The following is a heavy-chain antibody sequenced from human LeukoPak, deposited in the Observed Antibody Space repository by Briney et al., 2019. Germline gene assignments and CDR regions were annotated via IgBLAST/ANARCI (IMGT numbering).Heavy chain of an antibody. J-gene: IGHJ4*02. CDR1: GFTFSDYY. Sequence: EGSLRLSCSASGFTFSDYYMIWIRQAPGKGLEWISYISSSGNTIYYADSVKGRFTISRDNAKNSLYLQMNSLRAEDTAVYYCARDYNNYFDYWGQGTQVTVSS. V-gene: IGHV3-11*01. D-gene: IGHD1-1*01. CDR2: ISSSGNTI. CDR3: ARDYNNYFDY.